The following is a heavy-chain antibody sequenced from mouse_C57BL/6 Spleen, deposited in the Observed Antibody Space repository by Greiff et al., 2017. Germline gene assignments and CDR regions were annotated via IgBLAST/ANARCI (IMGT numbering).Heavy chain of an antibody. CDR3: TRSLSYGSSYDYAMDY. CDR1: GYTFTSYW. V-gene: IGHV1-5*01. D-gene: IGHD1-1*01. J-gene: IGHJ4*01. Sequence: VQLQQSGTVLARPGASVKMSCKTSGYTFTSYWMHWVKQRPGQGLEWIGAIYPGNSDTSYNQKFKGKAKLTAVTSASTAYMELSSLTNEDSAVYYCTRSLSYGSSYDYAMDYWGQGTSVTVSS. CDR2: IYPGNSDT.